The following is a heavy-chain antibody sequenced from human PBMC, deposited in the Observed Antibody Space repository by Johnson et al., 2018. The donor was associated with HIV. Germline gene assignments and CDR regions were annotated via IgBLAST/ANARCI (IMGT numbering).Heavy chain of an antibody. V-gene: IGHV3-23*04. CDR2: ISGSGGST. CDR1: GFTFSSYA. D-gene: IGHD3-22*01. CDR3: AKDWGITMIVVVITWAFDI. Sequence: VQLVESGGGLVQPGGSLRLSCAASGFTFSSYAMSWVRQAPGKGLAWVSAISGSGGSTYYADSVKGRFTISRDKSKNTLYLQRNSLRAEDTAVYYCAKDWGITMIVVVITWAFDIWGQGTMVTVSS. J-gene: IGHJ3*02.